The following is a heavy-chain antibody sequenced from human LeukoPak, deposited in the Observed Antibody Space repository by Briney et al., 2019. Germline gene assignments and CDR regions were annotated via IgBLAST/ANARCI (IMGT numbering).Heavy chain of an antibody. CDR2: ISTSGGST. V-gene: IGHV3-23*01. CDR3: AKDRSGTPST. CDR1: GFTFSSYA. J-gene: IGHJ4*02. Sequence: GGSLRLSCAASGFTFSSYAMSWVRQAPGKGLEWVSAISTSGGSTYYAGSVKGRFTISRDNSKNTLYLQMNSLGAEDTALYYCAKDRSGTPSTWGQGTLVTVSS. D-gene: IGHD1-7*01.